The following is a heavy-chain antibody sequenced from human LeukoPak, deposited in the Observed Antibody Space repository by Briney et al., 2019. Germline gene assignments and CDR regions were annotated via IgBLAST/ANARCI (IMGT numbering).Heavy chain of an antibody. CDR3: ARGSSVSGFDF. CDR2: INPNSGGT. V-gene: IGHV1-2*02. D-gene: IGHD5/OR15-5a*01. CDR1: GYTFTVHH. Sequence: GASVKVSCKASGYTFTVHHMHWVRQAPGQGLEWMGWINPNSGGTNYAQKFQGRVTMTRDTSISTAYMELSSLRSDDTAVYYCARGSSVSGFDFWGQGTLVTVSS. J-gene: IGHJ4*02.